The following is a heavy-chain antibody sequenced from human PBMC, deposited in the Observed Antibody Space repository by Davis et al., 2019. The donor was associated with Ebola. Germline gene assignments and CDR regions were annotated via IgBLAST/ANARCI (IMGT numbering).Heavy chain of an antibody. J-gene: IGHJ6*02. CDR2: INPSGGST. D-gene: IGHD5-24*01. Sequence: AASVNVSCKASGYTFTSYYMHWVRQAPGQGLEWMGIINPSGGSTSYAQKFQGRVTITADESTSTAYMELSSLRSEDTAVYYCARDRGGDGYKTLYFDYGMDVWGQGTTVTVSS. V-gene: IGHV1-46*01. CDR3: ARDRGGDGYKTLYFDYGMDV. CDR1: GYTFTSYY.